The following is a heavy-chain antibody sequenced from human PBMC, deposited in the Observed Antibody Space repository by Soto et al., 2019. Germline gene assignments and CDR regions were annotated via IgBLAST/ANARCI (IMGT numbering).Heavy chain of an antibody. CDR1: GGSISSSSYY. J-gene: IGHJ5*02. CDR2: IYYSGST. D-gene: IGHD3-22*01. V-gene: IGHV4-39*01. CDR3: ARQTRSSGYYLNWFDP. Sequence: QLQLQESGPGLVKPSETLSLTCTVSGGSISSSSYYWGWIRQPPGKGLEWIGSIYYSGSTYYNPSLKLRVTISVDTSTNQFSLKLSSVTAADTAVYYCARQTRSSGYYLNWFDPWGQGTLVTVSS.